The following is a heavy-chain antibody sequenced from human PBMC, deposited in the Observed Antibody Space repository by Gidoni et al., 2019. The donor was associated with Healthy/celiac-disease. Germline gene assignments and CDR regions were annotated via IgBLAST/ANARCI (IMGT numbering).Heavy chain of an antibody. D-gene: IGHD3-16*01. CDR2: INHSGST. CDR3: ARVGLRLVFHY. V-gene: IGHV4-34*01. Sequence: QVQLQQWGAGLLKPSETLSLPCAVYGGSFSGYYWSWIRQPPGKGLEWIGEINHSGSTNYNPSLKSRVTISVDTSKNQFSLKLSSVTAADTAVYYCARVGLRLVFHYWGQGTLVTVSS. CDR1: GGSFSGYY. J-gene: IGHJ4*02.